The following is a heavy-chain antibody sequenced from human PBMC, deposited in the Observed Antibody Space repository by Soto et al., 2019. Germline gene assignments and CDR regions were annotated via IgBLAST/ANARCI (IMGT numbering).Heavy chain of an antibody. J-gene: IGHJ4*02. CDR1: GFTFSSYG. Sequence: GGSLRLSCAASGFTFSSYGMHWVRQAPGKGLEWVAVISYDGSNKYYADSAKGRFTISRDNSKNTLYLQMNSLRAEDTAVYYCAKRYSSGWYGVDYWGQGTLVTVSS. D-gene: IGHD6-19*01. V-gene: IGHV3-30*18. CDR3: AKRYSSGWYGVDY. CDR2: ISYDGSNK.